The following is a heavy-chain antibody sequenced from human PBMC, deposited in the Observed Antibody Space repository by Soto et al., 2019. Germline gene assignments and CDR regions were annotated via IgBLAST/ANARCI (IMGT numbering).Heavy chain of an antibody. J-gene: IGHJ4*02. CDR3: ARDPWAADY. CDR1: GFTVSTKY. V-gene: IGHV3-66*01. CDR2: IYSGGST. Sequence: PGVSLRLSCAASGFTVSTKYMSWVRQAPGKGLEWVSVIYSGGSTFYADSVRGRFTISRDNSKNTVNLQMNSLRAEDTAVYYCARDPWAADYWGQGTLVTVYS. D-gene: IGHD3-16*01.